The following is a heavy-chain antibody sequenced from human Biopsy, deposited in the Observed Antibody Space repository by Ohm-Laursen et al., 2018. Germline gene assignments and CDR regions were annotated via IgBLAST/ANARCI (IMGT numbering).Heavy chain of an antibody. J-gene: IGHJ1*01. Sequence: TLSLTCTVSGGSFTGHYWTWIRQPPGKGMEWIGHISHTGYTSYKSSLKSRVTISLDTSRKHFSLRLTSLAAADTAVYYCARGSNEYGGLYFPHWGQGTLVTVSS. CDR3: ARGSNEYGGLYFPH. CDR1: GGSFTGHY. D-gene: IGHD4-23*01. V-gene: IGHV4-59*11. CDR2: ISHTGYT.